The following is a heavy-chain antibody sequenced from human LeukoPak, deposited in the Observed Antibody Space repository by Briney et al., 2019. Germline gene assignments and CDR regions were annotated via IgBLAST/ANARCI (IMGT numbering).Heavy chain of an antibody. D-gene: IGHD2-21*01. Sequence: SETLSLTCTVSGGSIRSYYWGWIRQPPGKGLEWIGYIYYSGSTNYSPSLKSRVTISVDTSKNQFSLKLSSVTAADTAVYYCARVKGNVDYFDYWGQGTLVTVSS. J-gene: IGHJ4*02. V-gene: IGHV4-59*01. CDR2: IYYSGST. CDR1: GGSIRSYY. CDR3: ARVKGNVDYFDY.